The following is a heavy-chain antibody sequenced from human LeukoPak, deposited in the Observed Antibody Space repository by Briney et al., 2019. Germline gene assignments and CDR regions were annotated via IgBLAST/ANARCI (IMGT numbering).Heavy chain of an antibody. D-gene: IGHD3-10*01. V-gene: IGHV3-30*02. Sequence: PGRSLRLSCVVSGLTFSDYGMRWARHPPGKWMELVESIWNDGSKEYYADSVKGRFTISRDNSKNTLSLQMNSLRAEDTAVYYCAKDAHQGSWSSGSLDSWGQESLVTVSS. CDR2: IWNDGSKE. CDR3: AKDAHQGSWSSGSLDS. J-gene: IGHJ4*02. CDR1: GLTFSDYG.